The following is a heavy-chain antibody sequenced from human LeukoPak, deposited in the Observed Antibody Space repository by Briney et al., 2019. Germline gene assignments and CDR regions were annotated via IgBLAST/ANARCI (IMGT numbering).Heavy chain of an antibody. CDR3: AKDGDCSSTSCYPRRSYYGMDV. CDR1: GFTFDDYA. CDR2: ISWNSGSI. Sequence: GRSLRLSCAASGFTFDDYAMHWVRQAPRKGLEWVSGISWNSGSIGYADSVKGRFTISRDNAKNSLYLQMNSLRAEDTALYYCAKDGDCSSTSCYPRRSYYGMDVWGQGTTVTVSS. V-gene: IGHV3-9*01. D-gene: IGHD2-2*01. J-gene: IGHJ6*02.